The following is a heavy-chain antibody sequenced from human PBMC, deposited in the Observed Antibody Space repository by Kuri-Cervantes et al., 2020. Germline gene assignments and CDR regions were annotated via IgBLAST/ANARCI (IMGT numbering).Heavy chain of an antibody. CDR2: IYYSGST. CDR3: ACLGGCTAMVWVHDDAFDI. D-gene: IGHD5-18*01. Sequence: GSLRLTCTASGFSFSSSSYYWGWIRQPPGKELEWIGSIYYSGSTYYNPSLKSRVTISVDTSKNQFSLKLSFVTAADRAVDYCACLGGCTAMVWVHDDAFDIWGQGTMVTVSS. J-gene: IGHJ3*02. V-gene: IGHV4-39*01. CDR1: GFSFSSSSYY.